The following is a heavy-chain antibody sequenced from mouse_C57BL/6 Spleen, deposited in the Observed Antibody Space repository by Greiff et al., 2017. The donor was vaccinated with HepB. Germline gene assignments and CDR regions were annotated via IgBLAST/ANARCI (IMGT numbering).Heavy chain of an antibody. D-gene: IGHD2-4*01. J-gene: IGHJ4*01. CDR3: ARGIYYDYDGYAMDY. Sequence: VKLQESGAELVKPGASVKISCKASGYAFSSYWMNWVKQRPGKGLEWIGQIYPGDGDTNYNGKFKGKATLTADKSSSTAYMQLSSLTSEDSAVYFCARGIYYDYDGYAMDYWGQGTSVTVSS. CDR1: GYAFSSYW. CDR2: IYPGDGDT. V-gene: IGHV1-80*01.